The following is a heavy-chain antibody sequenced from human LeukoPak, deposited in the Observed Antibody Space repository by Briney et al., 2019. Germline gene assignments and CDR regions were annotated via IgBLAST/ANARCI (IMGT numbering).Heavy chain of an antibody. CDR1: GFTFSHYV. Sequence: PGGSLRLSCAASGFTFSHYVMSWVRQAPGKGLEWVSVISGSGDSTYYADSVKGRFTISRDNAKNSLYLQMNSLRAEDTAVYYCAREDGYSSSWYSDYWGQGTLVTVSS. V-gene: IGHV3-23*01. CDR3: AREDGYSSSWYSDY. D-gene: IGHD6-13*01. J-gene: IGHJ4*02. CDR2: ISGSGDST.